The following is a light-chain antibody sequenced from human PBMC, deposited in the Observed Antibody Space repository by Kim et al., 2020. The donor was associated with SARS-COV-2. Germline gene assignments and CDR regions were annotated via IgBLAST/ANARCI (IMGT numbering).Light chain of an antibody. CDR2: NDN. CDR3: ATWDVSLDAWV. J-gene: IGLJ3*02. V-gene: IGLV1-44*01. Sequence: QPVLTQPPSTSGTPGQRVTISCSGSSSNIGRHFLNWFQQLPGTAPKVFIYNDNHRTSGVPARFSCSRSVTSASLAISVLQSGDEADYYCATWDVSLDAWVFGGGTQLTVL. CDR1: SSNIGRHF.